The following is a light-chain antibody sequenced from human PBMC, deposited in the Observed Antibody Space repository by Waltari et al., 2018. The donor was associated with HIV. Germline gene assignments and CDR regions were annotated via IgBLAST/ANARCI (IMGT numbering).Light chain of an antibody. CDR2: AAS. Sequence: DIQITQSPSSLFASVGDRVTITCRASQGISNSLAWYQQKPGTAPKLLLFAASRLESGVPSRFSGSGSVTDYPLTINSLQPEDFATYYCQQYYITPWTFGQGTRVEI. CDR3: QQYYITPWT. J-gene: IGKJ1*01. CDR1: QGISNS. V-gene: IGKV1-NL1*01.